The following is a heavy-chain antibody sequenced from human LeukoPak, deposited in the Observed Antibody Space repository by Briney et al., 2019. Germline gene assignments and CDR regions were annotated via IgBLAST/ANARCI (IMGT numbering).Heavy chain of an antibody. CDR1: GFTFSSYA. V-gene: IGHV3-23*01. D-gene: IGHD6-13*01. CDR2: ISGSGGST. Sequence: GGSLRLSCAASGFTFSSYAMSWVRQAPGKGLEWVSAISGSGGSTYYADSVKGRFTISRDNSKNTLYLQMNSLRAEDTAVYYCAKDPASSSWRSNWFDPWGQGTLVTVSS. J-gene: IGHJ5*02. CDR3: AKDPASSSWRSNWFDP.